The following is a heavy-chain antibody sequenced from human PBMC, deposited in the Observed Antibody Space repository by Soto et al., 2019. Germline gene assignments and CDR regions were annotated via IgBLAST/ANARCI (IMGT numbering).Heavy chain of an antibody. J-gene: IGHJ4*02. CDR2: IRDSGST. V-gene: IGHV4-31*03. CDR1: GGSVSSDDYS. Sequence: QVQLQESGPGLVKPSQTLSVTCTVSGGSVSSDDYSWSWIRQHPGKGLEWIGYIRDSGSTYYNPSLXRRVTISVDTSENQFSLRLSSVTAADTAVYYCARGFANYFEYWGQGTLVTASS. CDR3: ARGFANYFEY.